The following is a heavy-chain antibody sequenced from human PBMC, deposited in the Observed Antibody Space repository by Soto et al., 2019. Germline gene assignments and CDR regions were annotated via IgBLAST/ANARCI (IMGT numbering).Heavy chain of an antibody. CDR2: INAGNGNT. CDR3: AGSIVAVTALDD. CDR1: GYTFTSYA. J-gene: IGHJ4*02. V-gene: IGHV1-3*05. Sequence: QVQLVQSGAEEKKPGASVKVSCKASGYTFTSYAMHWVRQAPGQRLEWMGWINAGNGNTKYSQKFQGRVTITRDTCAGTADMELRSLRAEDTAEYYCAGSIVAVTALDDWGQGTLVTVSS. D-gene: IGHD2-21*02.